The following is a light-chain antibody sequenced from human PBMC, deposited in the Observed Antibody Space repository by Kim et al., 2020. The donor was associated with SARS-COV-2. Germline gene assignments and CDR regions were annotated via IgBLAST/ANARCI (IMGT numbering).Light chain of an antibody. J-gene: IGKJ2*01. CDR1: QSISGY. Sequence: IVLTQSPATLSLSPGEGATLSCRASQSISGYVAWYQHKPGQVPRLLLYGASKRANGIPTRFSGSGSGTDFTLTISGLETEDFAVYYCQLRGSSFTFGQGTRLDI. CDR2: GAS. V-gene: IGKV3-11*01. CDR3: QLRGSSFT.